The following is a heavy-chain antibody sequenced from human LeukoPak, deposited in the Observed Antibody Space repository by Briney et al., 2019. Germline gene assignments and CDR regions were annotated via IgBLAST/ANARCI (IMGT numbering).Heavy chain of an antibody. CDR3: ARGRRSSGIDY. D-gene: IGHD6-6*01. V-gene: IGHV4-34*01. CDR1: GGSFSGYY. Sequence: PSETLSLTCAVYGGSFSGYYWSWIRQPPGKGLEWIGEINHSGSTNYNPSLKSRVTISVDTSKNQFSLKLSSVTAAGTAVYYCARGRRSSGIDYWGQGTLVTVSS. J-gene: IGHJ4*02. CDR2: INHSGST.